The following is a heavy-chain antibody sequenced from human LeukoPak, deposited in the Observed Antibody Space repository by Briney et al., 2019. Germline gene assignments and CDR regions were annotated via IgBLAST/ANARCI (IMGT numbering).Heavy chain of an antibody. Sequence: ASVKVSCKASGYTFTLYYLHWVRQAPGQGLEWMGSINPNNGGTNYAQRFQGGVTLTRDTSISTAYMELGSLRSDDTAVYYCARVRDSSGSHFPYWGQGTLVTVSS. CDR2: INPNNGGT. CDR1: GYTFTLYY. J-gene: IGHJ4*02. V-gene: IGHV1-2*02. CDR3: ARVRDSSGSHFPY. D-gene: IGHD3-10*01.